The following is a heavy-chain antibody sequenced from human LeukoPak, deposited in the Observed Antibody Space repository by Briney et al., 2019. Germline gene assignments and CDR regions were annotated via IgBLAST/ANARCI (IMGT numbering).Heavy chain of an antibody. CDR3: AKGSSSGYSGIFDY. J-gene: IGHJ4*02. D-gene: IGHD5-18*01. CDR1: GFTFSNHG. Sequence: PGGSLRLSCAASGFTFSNHGMSWVRQAPGKGLEWVSGISASGGYTYYADSVKGRFSISRDNSKNTLYLHMNSLRAEDTAVYYCAKGSSSGYSGIFDYWGQGTQVTVSS. V-gene: IGHV3-23*01. CDR2: ISASGGYT.